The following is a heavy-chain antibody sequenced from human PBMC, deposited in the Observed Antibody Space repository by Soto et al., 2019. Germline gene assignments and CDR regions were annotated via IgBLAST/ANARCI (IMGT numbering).Heavy chain of an antibody. CDR1: GGSISSGGYY. CDR3: ARCGVLLWFGESGALTHTYYGMDV. J-gene: IGHJ6*02. CDR2: IYYSGST. V-gene: IGHV4-31*03. Sequence: QVQLQESGPGLVKPSQTLSLTCTVSGGSISSGGYYWSWIRQHPGKGLEWIGYIYYSGSTHYNPSLKSRVTRSVATSKNQFALKLSSVTAADTAVYYCARCGVLLWFGESGALTHTYYGMDVWGQGTTVTVSS. D-gene: IGHD3-10*01.